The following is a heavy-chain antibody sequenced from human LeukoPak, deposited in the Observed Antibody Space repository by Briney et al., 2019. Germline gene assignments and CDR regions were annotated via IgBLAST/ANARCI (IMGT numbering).Heavy chain of an antibody. CDR3: ARTIVGATGIFDY. Sequence: PSETLSLTCTVSGGSISSGSYYWSWIRQPAGKGLEWIGYIYYSGSTYYNPSLKSRVTISVDTSKNQFSLKLSSVTAADTAVYYCARTIVGATGIFDYWGQGTLVTVSS. CDR1: GGSISSGSYY. D-gene: IGHD1-26*01. V-gene: IGHV4-30-4*08. CDR2: IYYSGST. J-gene: IGHJ4*02.